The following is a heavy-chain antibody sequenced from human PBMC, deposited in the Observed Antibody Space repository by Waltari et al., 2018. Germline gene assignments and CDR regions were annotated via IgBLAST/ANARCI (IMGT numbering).Heavy chain of an antibody. CDR1: GFMFSSYL. V-gene: IGHV3-21*06. Sequence: EVQLVESGGGLVQPGGSLRLSCVASGFMFSSYLLNWVRMAPGKGLEWVSSISGDNSYTYYSGSVKGRFTISRDNAKNSLFLQMNGLRDEDTAIYYCAKEGLGGDRQFDYWGQGTLVSVSS. CDR2: ISGDNSYT. D-gene: IGHD2-21*02. J-gene: IGHJ4*02. CDR3: AKEGLGGDRQFDY.